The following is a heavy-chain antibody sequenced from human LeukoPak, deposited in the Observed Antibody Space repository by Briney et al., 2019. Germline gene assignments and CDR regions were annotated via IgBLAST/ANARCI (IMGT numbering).Heavy chain of an antibody. CDR3: ARVGFGELLGGYYFDY. V-gene: IGHV1-24*01. CDR2: FDPEDGET. J-gene: IGHJ4*02. D-gene: IGHD3-10*01. Sequence: ASVKVSCKVSGYTLTELSMHWVRQAPGKGLEWMGGFDPEDGETIYAQKFQGRVTMTRNTSISTAYMELSSLRSEDTAVYYCARVGFGELLGGYYFDYWGQGTLVTVSS. CDR1: GYTLTELS.